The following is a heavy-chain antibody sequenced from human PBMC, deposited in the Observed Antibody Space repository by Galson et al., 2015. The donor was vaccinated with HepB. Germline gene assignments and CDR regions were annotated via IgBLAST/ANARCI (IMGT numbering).Heavy chain of an antibody. Sequence: SLRLSCAASGFTFSSYAMHWVRQAPGKGLEWVAVIFYDGSTKYYADSVKGRFTISRDNSKNTLYLQMNSLRAEDTAVYYCARDQRIMIVGVVENLFDYWGQGTLVTVSS. V-gene: IGHV3-30-3*01. CDR2: IFYDGSTK. CDR3: ARDQRIMIVGVVENLFDY. J-gene: IGHJ4*02. CDR1: GFTFSSYA. D-gene: IGHD3-3*01.